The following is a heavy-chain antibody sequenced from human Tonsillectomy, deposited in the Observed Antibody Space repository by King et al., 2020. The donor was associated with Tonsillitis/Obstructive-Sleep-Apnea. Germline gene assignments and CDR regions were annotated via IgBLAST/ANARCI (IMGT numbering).Heavy chain of an antibody. CDR1: GFTFSSYA. CDR2: ISTSGGST. CDR3: ASALSLVRVGY. J-gene: IGHJ4*02. V-gene: IGHV3-23*04. D-gene: IGHD3-10*01. Sequence: VQLVESGGDLVQPGESLRLSCAASGFTFSSYAMSWVRQAPGKGLEWVSAISTSGGSTYYADSVKGRFTISRDNSKNTLYLQMNSLRAEDTAVYYCASALSLVRVGYWGQGTLVTVSS.